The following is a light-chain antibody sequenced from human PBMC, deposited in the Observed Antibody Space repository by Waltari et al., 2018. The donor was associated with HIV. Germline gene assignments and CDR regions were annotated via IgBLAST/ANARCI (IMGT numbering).Light chain of an antibody. Sequence: QSALTQPRSVSASPGPSVTISCTGSSSDVGGYNYVSWYRQYPGKAPKLMIYDVSKRPSGVPDRFSGSKSVNTASLTISGLQAEDEADYYCCSYAGSSYVFGTGTKVTVL. CDR1: SSDVGGYNY. CDR2: DVS. CDR3: CSYAGSSYV. V-gene: IGLV2-11*01. J-gene: IGLJ1*01.